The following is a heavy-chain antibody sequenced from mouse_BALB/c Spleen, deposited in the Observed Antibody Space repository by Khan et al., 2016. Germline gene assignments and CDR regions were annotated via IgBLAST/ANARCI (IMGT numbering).Heavy chain of an antibody. CDR2: IWGYGSA. V-gene: IGHV2-6-7*01. D-gene: IGHD2-2*01. J-gene: IGHJ4*01. CDR3: AGERGYEGNAPDY. CDR1: GFALTGYG. Sequence: QVQLKEPGPGLVAPSQSLSITCTVSGFALTGYGVNWVRQPPGKCLEWLGLIWGYGSADYNSALKSRLSISKDYFQRQVFLIIISLQIEDTARVSWAGERGYEGNAPDYWGPGPSVTVSS.